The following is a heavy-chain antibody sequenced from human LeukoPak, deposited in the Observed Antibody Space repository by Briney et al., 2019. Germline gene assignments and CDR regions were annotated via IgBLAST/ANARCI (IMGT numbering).Heavy chain of an antibody. V-gene: IGHV4-59*01. CDR1: GGSISSYY. Sequence: PSETLSLTCTVSGGSISSYYWSWIRQPPGKGLEWIGYIYYSGSTNYNPSLKSRVTISVDTSKNQFSLKLSPVTAADTAVYYCARENQLGPFDYWGQGTLVTVSS. J-gene: IGHJ4*02. D-gene: IGHD7-27*01. CDR3: ARENQLGPFDY. CDR2: IYYSGST.